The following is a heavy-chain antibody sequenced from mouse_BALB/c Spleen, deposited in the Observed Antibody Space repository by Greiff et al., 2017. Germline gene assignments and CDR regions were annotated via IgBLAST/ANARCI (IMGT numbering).Heavy chain of an antibody. D-gene: IGHD1-2*01. J-gene: IGHJ2*01. CDR2: ISYSGST. Sequence: VQLKESGPGLVKPSQSLSLTCTVTGYSITSDYAWNWIRQFPGNKLEWMGYISYSGSTSYNPSLKSRISITRDTSKNQFFLQLNSVTTEDTATYYCARSGATATFDYWGQGTTLTVSS. CDR1: GYSITSDYA. CDR3: ARSGATATFDY. V-gene: IGHV3-2*02.